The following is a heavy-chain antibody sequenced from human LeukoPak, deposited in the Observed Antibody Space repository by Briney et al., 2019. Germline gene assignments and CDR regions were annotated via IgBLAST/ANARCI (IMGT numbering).Heavy chain of an antibody. CDR2: IYHSGST. J-gene: IGHJ6*02. V-gene: IGHV4-30-2*01. CDR3: ARGGLVGGMDV. Sequence: PSETLSLTCTVSGGSISSYSWSWIRQPPGKGLEWIGYIYHSGSTYYNPSLKSRVTISVDRSKNQFSLKLSSVTAADTAVYYCARGGLVGGMDVWGQGTTVTVSS. D-gene: IGHD1-26*01. CDR1: GGSISSYS.